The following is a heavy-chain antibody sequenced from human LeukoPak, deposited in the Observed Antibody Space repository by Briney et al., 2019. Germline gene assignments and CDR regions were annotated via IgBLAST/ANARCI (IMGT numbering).Heavy chain of an antibody. CDR2: INPNSGGT. D-gene: IGHD3-9*01. CDR1: GYTFTGYY. CDR3: ARWGHLRYFDWYYFDY. J-gene: IGHJ4*02. Sequence: GASVKVSCKASGYTFTGYYMHWVRQAPGQGLEWMGWINPNSGGTNYAQKCQGRVTMTRDTSISTAYMELSRLGSDDTAVYYCARWGHLRYFDWYYFDYWGQGTLVTVSS. V-gene: IGHV1-2*02.